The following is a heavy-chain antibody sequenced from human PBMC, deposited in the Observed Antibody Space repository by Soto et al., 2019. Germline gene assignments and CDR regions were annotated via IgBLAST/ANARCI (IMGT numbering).Heavy chain of an antibody. CDR1: GYTFYSHS. CDR2: INADYGNT. CDR3: ATVIRGYYYGGMYV. Sequence: QAQLVQSGAEVRKPGASVKVSCKASGYTFYSHSISWVRQAPGQGLEWMGRINADYGNTQYAQKFRGRVTMTTDTSKTSVYRKLTSVSAADTAVYYCATVIRGYYYGGMYVWWRGSTVSVSS. V-gene: IGHV1-18*01. J-gene: IGHJ6*01. D-gene: IGHD3-10*01.